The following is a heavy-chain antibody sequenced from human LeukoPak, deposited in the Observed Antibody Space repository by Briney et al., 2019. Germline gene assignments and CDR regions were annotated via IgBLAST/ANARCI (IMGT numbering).Heavy chain of an antibody. CDR2: LSHRGNT. J-gene: IGHJ4*02. CDR3: ARHNAPRRFGFDF. D-gene: IGHD3-10*01. V-gene: IGHV4-39*01. Sequence: PSETLSLTCTVSGDSVSNDFYYWGWIRQPPGKGLEWVACLSHRGNTWYNPSLEGRVTISVDTSKNRFSLNFNSVTAADTALYWCARHNAPRRFGFDFWGQGILVTVSS. CDR1: GDSVSNDFYY.